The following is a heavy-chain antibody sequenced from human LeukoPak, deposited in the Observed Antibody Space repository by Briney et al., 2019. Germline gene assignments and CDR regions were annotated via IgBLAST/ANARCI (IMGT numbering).Heavy chain of an antibody. Sequence: ASVKVSCKVSGYTLTELSMHWVRQAPGKGLEWMGGFDPEDGETIYAQKFQGRVTMTEDTSTDTAYMELSSLRPEDTAVYYCASLLRFLEWIQSYDYWGQGTLVTVSS. CDR2: FDPEDGET. J-gene: IGHJ4*02. CDR1: GYTLTELS. D-gene: IGHD3-3*01. CDR3: ASLLRFLEWIQSYDY. V-gene: IGHV1-24*01.